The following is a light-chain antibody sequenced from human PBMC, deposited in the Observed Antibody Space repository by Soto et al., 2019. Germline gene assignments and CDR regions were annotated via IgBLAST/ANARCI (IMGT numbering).Light chain of an antibody. CDR3: QQYGDSPLP. V-gene: IGKV3-20*01. CDR1: QSVRSSN. CDR2: GAS. Sequence: EIVLTQSPGTLSLSPGERATLSCTARQSVRSSNLAWYQHKHCQAPRLLIYGASNRATDIPDRFSGSGSGTDFTLILSGLEHEDLAVYYCQQYGDSPLPFGQPTELEIK. J-gene: IGKJ2*01.